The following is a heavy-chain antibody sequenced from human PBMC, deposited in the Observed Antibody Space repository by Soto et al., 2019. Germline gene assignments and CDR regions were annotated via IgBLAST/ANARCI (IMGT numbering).Heavy chain of an antibody. Sequence: PVGSLRLSCTASGFTFGDYAMSWVRQAPGKGLEWVGFIRSKAYGGTTEYAASVKGRFTISRDDSKSIAYLQMNSLKTEDTAVYYCSVTGGPLDYWGQGTLVTVSS. D-gene: IGHD2-15*01. CDR1: GFTFGDYA. V-gene: IGHV3-49*04. CDR3: SVTGGPLDY. J-gene: IGHJ4*02. CDR2: IRSKAYGGTT.